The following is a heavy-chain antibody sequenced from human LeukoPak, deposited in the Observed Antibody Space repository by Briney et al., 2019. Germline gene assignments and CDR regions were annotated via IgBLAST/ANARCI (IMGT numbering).Heavy chain of an antibody. CDR1: GYSFTGYY. CDR3: ARARTVVVPAANVYYYYGMDV. CDR2: MNPSGGTT. D-gene: IGHD2-2*01. V-gene: IGHV1-46*01. Sequence: ASVKVSCKASGYSFTGYYMHWVRQAPGQGLEWMGIMNPSGGTTVYAQKFQGRVTMTRDTSTSTAYMELSSLRSEDTAVYYCARARTVVVPAANVYYYYGMDVWGQGTTVTVSS. J-gene: IGHJ6*02.